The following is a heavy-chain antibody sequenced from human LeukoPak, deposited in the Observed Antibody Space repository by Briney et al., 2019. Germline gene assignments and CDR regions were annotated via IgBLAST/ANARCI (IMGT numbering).Heavy chain of an antibody. D-gene: IGHD3-10*01. CDR1: GYTFTGYY. Sequence: ASVKVSCKASGYTFTGYYMHWVRQAPGQGLEWMGWISAYNGNTNYAQKLQGRVTMTTDTSTSTAYMELRSLRSDDTAVYYCAREGTYYYGSGSYTTWGQGTLVTVSS. CDR3: AREGTYYYGSGSYTT. CDR2: ISAYNGNT. V-gene: IGHV1-18*04. J-gene: IGHJ5*02.